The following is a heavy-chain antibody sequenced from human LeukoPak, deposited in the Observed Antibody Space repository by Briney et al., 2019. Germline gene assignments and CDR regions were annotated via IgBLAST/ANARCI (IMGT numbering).Heavy chain of an antibody. CDR3: ARHAAVEGSSGWSPLWWFDP. V-gene: IGHV4-59*08. D-gene: IGHD6-19*01. CDR1: GGSIRSYY. J-gene: IGHJ5*02. Sequence: SETLSLTCTASGGSIRSYYWSWIRQPPGKVLEWIGYMHHSGSTKHNPYLKSRVTISVDTSKSQFSLKLSSVTAADTAVYYCARHAAVEGSSGWSPLWWFDPWGQGTLVTVSS. CDR2: MHHSGST.